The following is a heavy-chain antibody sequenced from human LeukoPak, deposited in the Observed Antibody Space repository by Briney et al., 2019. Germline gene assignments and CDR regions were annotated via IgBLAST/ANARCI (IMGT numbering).Heavy chain of an antibody. J-gene: IGHJ6*02. D-gene: IGHD2-2*02. CDR2: ISYDGSNK. CDR3: AKDLGYCSSTSCYKGAGYYYYYGMDV. V-gene: IGHV3-30*18. CDR1: GFTFSSYG. Sequence: PGGSLRLSCAASGFTFSSYGMHWVRQAPGKGLEWVAVISYDGSNKYYADSVKGRFTISRDNSKNTLYLQMNSLRAEDTAVYYCAKDLGYCSSTSCYKGAGYYYYYGMDVWGQGTTVTVSS.